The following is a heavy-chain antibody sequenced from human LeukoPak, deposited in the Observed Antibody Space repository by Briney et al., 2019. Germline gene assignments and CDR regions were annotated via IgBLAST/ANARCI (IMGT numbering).Heavy chain of an antibody. J-gene: IGHJ6*02. D-gene: IGHD2-15*01. CDR2: IYSGGRS. V-gene: IGHV3-66*01. CDR1: GFTVSSNY. CDR3: ARDPRRTVPYCSGGSCYPTYYYYGMDV. Sequence: QSGGSLRLSCAVSGFTVSSNYMSWVRQAPGKGLEWVSVIYSGGRSYYADSVKGRFTISRDNSKNTVYLQMNSLRAEDTAVYYCARDPRRTVPYCSGGSCYPTYYYYGMDVWGQGTTVTVSS.